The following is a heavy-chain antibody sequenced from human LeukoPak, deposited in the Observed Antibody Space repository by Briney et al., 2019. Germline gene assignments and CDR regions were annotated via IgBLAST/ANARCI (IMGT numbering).Heavy chain of an antibody. CDR1: GGSFSGYY. V-gene: IGHV4-34*01. CDR2: INHSGST. D-gene: IGHD2-15*01. Sequence: SETLSLTCAVYGGSFSGYYWSWIRRPPGKGLEWIGEINHSGSTNYNPSLKSRVTISVDTSKNQFSLKLSSVTAADTAVYYCARGRSSATVSLDYWGQGTLVTVSS. CDR3: ARGRSSATVSLDY. J-gene: IGHJ4*02.